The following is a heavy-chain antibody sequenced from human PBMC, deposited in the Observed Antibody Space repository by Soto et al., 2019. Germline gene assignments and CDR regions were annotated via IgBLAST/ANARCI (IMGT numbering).Heavy chain of an antibody. CDR1: GYTFRTHG. CDR2: ISGYNGNT. J-gene: IGHJ4*02. CDR3: ASWAGQVRDFGGPLDY. D-gene: IGHD4-17*01. V-gene: IGHV1-18*04. Sequence: ASVKVSCKASGYTFRTHGVSWVRRAPGQGLEWMGWISGYNGNTNYAQKFQGRVTMTTETSTNTAYMERRSLRSDDTALYYCASWAGQVRDFGGPLDYWGQGTLVTVSS.